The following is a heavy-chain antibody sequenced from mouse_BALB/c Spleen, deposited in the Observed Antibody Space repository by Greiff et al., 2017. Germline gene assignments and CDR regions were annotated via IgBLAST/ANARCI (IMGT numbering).Heavy chain of an antibody. D-gene: IGHD2-2*01. Sequence: QVQLKQSGAELVRPGASVTLSCKASGYTFTDYEMHWVKQTPVHGLEWIGAIDPETGGTAYNQKFKGKATLTADKSSSTAYMELRSLTSEDSAVYYCTRSGIYYGYDVGWFAYWGQGTLVTVSA. CDR3: TRSGIYYGYDVGWFAY. CDR1: GYTFTDYE. V-gene: IGHV1-15*01. J-gene: IGHJ3*01. CDR2: IDPETGGT.